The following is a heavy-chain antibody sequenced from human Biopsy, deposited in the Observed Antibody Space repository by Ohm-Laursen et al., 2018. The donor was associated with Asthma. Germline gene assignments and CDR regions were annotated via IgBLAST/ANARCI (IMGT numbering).Heavy chain of an antibody. V-gene: IGHV4-31*03. CDR3: ARDPNYFDTSGPKREH. CDR2: IYYTGST. J-gene: IGHJ1*01. Sequence: SDTLSLTCTVSGGSISSGTNYWNWIRQHPGKGLEWIGYIYYTGSTDYNPSLKGRVTISLDTSKNQFSLTLRSVTAADTAVYYCARDPNYFDTSGPKREHWGQGTLVTVSS. D-gene: IGHD3-22*01. CDR1: GGSISSGTNY.